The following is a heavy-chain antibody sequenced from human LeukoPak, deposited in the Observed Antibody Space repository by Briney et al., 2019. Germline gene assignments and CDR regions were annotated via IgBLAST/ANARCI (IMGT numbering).Heavy chain of an antibody. V-gene: IGHV3-48*03. CDR2: ISSSGSTI. Sequence: GGSLRLSCAASGFTFSSYEMNWVRQAPGKGLEWVSYISSSGSTIYYADSVKGRFTISRDNAKNTLYLQMNSLRAEDTAVYYCARQGSYYFGGDAFDIWGQGTMVTVSS. CDR3: ARQGSYYFGGDAFDI. CDR1: GFTFSSYE. J-gene: IGHJ3*02. D-gene: IGHD3-10*01.